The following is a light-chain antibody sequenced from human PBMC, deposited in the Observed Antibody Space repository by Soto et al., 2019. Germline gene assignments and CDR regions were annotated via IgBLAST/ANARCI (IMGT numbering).Light chain of an antibody. J-gene: IGLJ2*01. CDR2: EDN. CDR3: QSYDEDVV. V-gene: IGLV6-57*03. Sequence: NFMLTQPHSVSESPGKTVTISCTRSSGSIASNYVQWYQQRPGSAPTTVIYEDNQRPSGVPDRFSGSIDSSSNSASLTISGLKTEDEADYNCQSYDEDVVFGGGTKLTVL. CDR1: SGSIASNY.